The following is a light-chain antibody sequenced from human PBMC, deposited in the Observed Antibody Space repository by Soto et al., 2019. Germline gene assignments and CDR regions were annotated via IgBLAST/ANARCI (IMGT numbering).Light chain of an antibody. Sequence: EIVMPQSPVTLSVSPGQRATLSCRASQNISRSLAWYQQKPGQGPSLLIYATSAWDGGVPARFIGGGSGTEFTLTITSLQSEDFAVYYCHQYNGWPRTFGQGTKVDIK. V-gene: IGKV3-15*01. CDR1: QNISRS. CDR2: ATS. CDR3: HQYNGWPRT. J-gene: IGKJ1*01.